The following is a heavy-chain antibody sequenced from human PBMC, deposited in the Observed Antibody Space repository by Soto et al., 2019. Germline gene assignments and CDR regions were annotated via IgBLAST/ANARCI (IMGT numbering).Heavy chain of an antibody. CDR1: GFTFSTYL. Sequence: QVRLVESGGGVVQPGRSLRLSCTASGFTFSTYLMHWVRQAPGKGLEWVAIISYDGKNKDYADSVKGRFTVSRDNSKNTLYLQMASLRPEDTAVYYCARDKDCRTIDCYNSFDIWGQGTMVTVAS. J-gene: IGHJ3*02. V-gene: IGHV3-30*04. CDR3: ARDKDCRTIDCYNSFDI. CDR2: ISYDGKNK. D-gene: IGHD2-2*02.